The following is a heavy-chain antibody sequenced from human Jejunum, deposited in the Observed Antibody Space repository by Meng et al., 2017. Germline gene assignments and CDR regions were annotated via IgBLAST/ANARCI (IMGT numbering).Heavy chain of an antibody. J-gene: IGHJ4*02. V-gene: IGHV1-2*06. CDR3: ARGHNYGFEY. D-gene: IGHD5-18*01. CDR2: ISPNSGGT. CDR1: GYTFTGYN. Sequence: QVQLGQSGAEVKKPGASVKVSCKTSGYTFTGYNMHWVRQAPGQGLEWMGRISPNSGGTDYAQKFQGRVTMTRDTSISTAYMELSGLRSDDTAVYYCARGHNYGFEYWGQGTLVTVSS.